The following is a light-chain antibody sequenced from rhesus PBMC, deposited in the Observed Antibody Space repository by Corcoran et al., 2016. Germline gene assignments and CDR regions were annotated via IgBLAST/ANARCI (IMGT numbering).Light chain of an antibody. J-gene: IGKJ1*01. CDR1: QGISSW. CDR2: AAS. V-gene: IGKV1-33*02. CDR3: QQHNSYPPT. Sequence: DIQMTQSPSSLSASVGDRVTITCQASQGISSWLAWYQQKPGKAPKLLSYAASSLQSGGPSRFRGSGSGTDFTLPISRLPPEDFATYYCQQHNSYPPTFGQGTKVEIK.